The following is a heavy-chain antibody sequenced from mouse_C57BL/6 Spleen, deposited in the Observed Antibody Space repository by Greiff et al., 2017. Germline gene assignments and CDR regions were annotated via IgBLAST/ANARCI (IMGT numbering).Heavy chain of an antibody. Sequence: DVHLVESGGGLVKPGGSLKLSCAASGFTFSSYAMSWVRQTPEKRLEWVATISDGGSYTYYPDNVKGRFTISRDNAKNNLYLQMSHLKSEDTAMYYCARPYGSSYFDYWGQGTTRTVSS. J-gene: IGHJ2*01. D-gene: IGHD1-1*01. CDR2: ISDGGSYT. CDR1: GFTFSSYA. CDR3: ARPYGSSYFDY. V-gene: IGHV5-4*01.